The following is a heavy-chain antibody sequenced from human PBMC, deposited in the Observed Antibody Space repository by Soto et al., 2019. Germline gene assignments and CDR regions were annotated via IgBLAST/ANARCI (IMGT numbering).Heavy chain of an antibody. D-gene: IGHD1-26*01. CDR3: ARGGQWELQTAVDY. J-gene: IGHJ4*02. Sequence: QVQLVESGGGVVQPGRSLRLSCAASGFTFSSYAMHWVRQAPGKGLEWVAVISYDGSNKYYADSVKGRFTISRDNSKNTLYLQMNSLRAEDTAVYYCARGGQWELQTAVDYWGQGTLVTASS. CDR1: GFTFSSYA. CDR2: ISYDGSNK. V-gene: IGHV3-30-3*01.